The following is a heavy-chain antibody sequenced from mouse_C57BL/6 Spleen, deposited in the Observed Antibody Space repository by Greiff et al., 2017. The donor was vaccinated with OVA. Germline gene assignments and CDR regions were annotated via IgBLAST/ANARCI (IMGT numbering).Heavy chain of an antibody. CDR3: ARAGTFYFDY. CDR2: IYPSDSET. J-gene: IGHJ2*01. V-gene: IGHV1-61*01. Sequence: QVQLQQPGAELVRPGSSVKLSCKASGYTFTSYWMDWVKQRPGQGLEWIGNIYPSDSETPYNQKFKDKATLTVDKSSSTAYMQLSSLTSEDSAVYYCARAGTFYFDYWGQGTTLTVSS. D-gene: IGHD4-1*01. CDR1: GYTFTSYW.